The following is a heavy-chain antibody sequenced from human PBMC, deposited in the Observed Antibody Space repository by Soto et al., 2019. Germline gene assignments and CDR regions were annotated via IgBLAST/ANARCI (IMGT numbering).Heavy chain of an antibody. V-gene: IGHV5-51*01. J-gene: IGHJ3*02. CDR1: GYSFTSYW. CDR2: IYPGDSDT. Sequence: PGESLKISCKGSGYSFTSYWIGWVRQMPGKGLEWMGIIYPGDSDTRYSPSFQGQVTISADKSISTAYLQWSSLKASDTAMYYCARLLLWGQRPDAFDIWGQGTMVTVSS. D-gene: IGHD6-25*01. CDR3: ARLLLWGQRPDAFDI.